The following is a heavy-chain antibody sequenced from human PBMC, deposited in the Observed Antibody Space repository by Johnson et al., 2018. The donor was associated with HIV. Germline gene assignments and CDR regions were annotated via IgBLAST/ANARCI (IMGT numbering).Heavy chain of an antibody. CDR1: GFIFSDYY. D-gene: IGHD6-13*01. Sequence: QVQLVESGGGLVKPGGSLRLSCTASGFIFSDYYLNWIRQAPGKGLEWISFISSGGGTTSYSDSVKGRFTISRDNAKNSLYLQMNSLRAEDTAMYYCARGRYSSSWYVGGLDAFDIWGQGTMVTVSS. CDR3: ARGRYSSSWYVGGLDAFDI. CDR2: ISSGGGTT. J-gene: IGHJ3*02. V-gene: IGHV3-11*04.